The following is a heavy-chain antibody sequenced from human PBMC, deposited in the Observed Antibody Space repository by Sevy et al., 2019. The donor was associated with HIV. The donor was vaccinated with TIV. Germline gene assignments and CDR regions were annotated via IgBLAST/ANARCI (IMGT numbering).Heavy chain of an antibody. CDR3: ARDPSEGGFSYGPFDS. V-gene: IGHV4-61*01. CDR1: SGSVSSGNNY. CDR2: IYYSGNT. Sequence: WETLSLTCIVSSGSVSSGNNYWSWIRQPPGKGLEWIGNIYYSGNTKYNPSLKSRVTISIDTSKNQFSLNLTSVTAADTAVYYCARDPSEGGFSYGPFDSWGQGILVTVSS. D-gene: IGHD5-18*01. J-gene: IGHJ5*01.